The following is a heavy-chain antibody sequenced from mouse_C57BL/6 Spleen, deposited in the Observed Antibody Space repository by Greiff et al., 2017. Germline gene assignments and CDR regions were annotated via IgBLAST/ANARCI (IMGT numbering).Heavy chain of an antibody. V-gene: IGHV5-17*01. J-gene: IGHJ4*01. D-gene: IGHD1-1*01. CDR1: GFTFSDYG. CDR3: ARVDTRVVEAMDY. CDR2: ISSGGSTI. Sequence: EVQLVESGGGLVKPGGSLKLSCAASGFTFSDYGMHWVRQAPEKGLEWVAYISSGGSTIYYADTVKGRFTISRDNAKNTLFLQMTSLRSEDTAMYYCARVDTRVVEAMDYWGQGTSVTVSS.